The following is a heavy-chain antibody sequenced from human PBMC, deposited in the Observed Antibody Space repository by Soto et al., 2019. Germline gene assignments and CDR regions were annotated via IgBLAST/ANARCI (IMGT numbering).Heavy chain of an antibody. CDR1: GGTIRSPDW. D-gene: IGHD6-19*01. V-gene: IGHV4-4*02. CDR2: IFQSGST. CDR3: ARGRGRYSSGWSWFDP. Sequence: SETLSLTCGVSGGTIRSPDWWTWVRQPPGKGLEWIGEIFQSGSTNYTPSLESRVTISVDRSKNQFSLTLTSVTAADTAVYFCARGRGRYSSGWSWFDPWGQGILVTVSS. J-gene: IGHJ5*02.